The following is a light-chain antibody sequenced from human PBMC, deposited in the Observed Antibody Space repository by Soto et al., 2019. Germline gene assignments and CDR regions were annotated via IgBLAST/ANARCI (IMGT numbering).Light chain of an antibody. CDR1: SSDVGGYNF. J-gene: IGLJ1*01. CDR2: DVN. CDR3: GSYTSSSTRV. V-gene: IGLV2-14*03. Sequence: QSVLTQPASVSGSPGQSITISCTGTSSDVGGYNFVSWYQQHPGKVPKLMIFDVNRRPSGVSDRFSGSKSGNTASLTISGLQAEDEGDYYCGSYTSSSTRVFGSGTKLTVL.